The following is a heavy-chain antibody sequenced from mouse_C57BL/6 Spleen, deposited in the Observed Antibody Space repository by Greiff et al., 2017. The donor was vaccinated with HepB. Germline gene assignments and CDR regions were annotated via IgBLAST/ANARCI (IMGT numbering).Heavy chain of an antibody. CDR2: INPSNGGT. CDR3: AKVGNSYGYCDF. Sequence: VQLQQPGTELVKPGASVKLSCKASGYTFTSYWMNWVKQRPGQGLEWIGNINPSNGGTNYNEKFKSKATLTVDKSSSTAYMELSSLTSEDSAVYYCAKVGNSYGYCDFWGTGTPVTVSS. CDR1: GYTFTSYW. D-gene: IGHD1-1*01. J-gene: IGHJ1*03. V-gene: IGHV1-53*01.